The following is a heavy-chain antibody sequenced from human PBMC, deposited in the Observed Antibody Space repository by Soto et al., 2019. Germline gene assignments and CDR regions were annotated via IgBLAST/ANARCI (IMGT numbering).Heavy chain of an antibody. V-gene: IGHV3-30-3*01. Sequence: GGPLRLSCTASGFIFSDNYVNWIRQAPGMGLEWVAVISYDGSNKYYADSVKGRFTISRDNSKNTLYLQMNSLRAEDTAVYYCARGGPVWELLLDGMDVWGQGTTVTVSS. J-gene: IGHJ6*02. CDR1: GFIFSDNY. CDR2: ISYDGSNK. D-gene: IGHD1-26*01. CDR3: ARGGPVWELLLDGMDV.